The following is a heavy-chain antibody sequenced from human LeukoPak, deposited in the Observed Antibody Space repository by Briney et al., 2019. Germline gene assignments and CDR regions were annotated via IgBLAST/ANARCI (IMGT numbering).Heavy chain of an antibody. Sequence: SETLSLTCTVSGGSISSYYWSWIRQPAGKGLEWIGRIYTSGSTNYNPSLKSRVTISVDTSKNQFSLKLSSVTAADTAVYYCAREAAGTTLVDAFDIWGQGTMVTVSS. J-gene: IGHJ3*02. CDR3: AREAAGTTLVDAFDI. D-gene: IGHD1-1*01. CDR1: GGSISSYY. CDR2: IYTSGST. V-gene: IGHV4-4*07.